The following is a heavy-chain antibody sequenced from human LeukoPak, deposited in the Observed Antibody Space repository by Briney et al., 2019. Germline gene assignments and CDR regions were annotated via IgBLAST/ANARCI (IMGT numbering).Heavy chain of an antibody. J-gene: IGHJ5*02. CDR2: IYYSGST. V-gene: IGHV4-39*07. Sequence: SETLSLTCTVSGGSISSSSYYWGWLRQPPGKGLEWIGSIYYSGSTYYNPSLKSRVTISVDTSKNQFSLKLSSVTAADTAVYYCASLKWELPRAWGQGTLVTVSS. D-gene: IGHD1-26*01. CDR1: GGSISSSSYY. CDR3: ASLKWELPRA.